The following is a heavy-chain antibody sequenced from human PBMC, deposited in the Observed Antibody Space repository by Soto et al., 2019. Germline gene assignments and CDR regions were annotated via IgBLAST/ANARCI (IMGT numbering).Heavy chain of an antibody. J-gene: IGHJ6*02. CDR3: ARDKASSYNYYGMDV. CDR1: GYSFTSYW. V-gene: IGHV5-51*01. Sequence: RGESLKISCKGSGYSFTSYWIGWVRQMPGKGLEWMGIIYPGDSDTSYSPSFQGHVTISADKSISTAYLQWSSLKASDTAMYYCARDKASSYNYYGMDVWGQGTTVTVSS. CDR2: IYPGDSDT.